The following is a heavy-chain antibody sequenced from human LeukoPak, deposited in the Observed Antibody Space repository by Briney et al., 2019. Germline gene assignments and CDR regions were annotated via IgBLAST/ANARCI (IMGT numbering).Heavy chain of an antibody. CDR3: AKEGKSYGSGSPIDY. V-gene: IGHV3-23*01. CDR1: GLTFSNYA. Sequence: PGGSLRLSCAASGLTFSNYAMSWVRQAPGKWLEWVSGISGSGGSTYYADAVKGRFTISRDNSKNTLYLQMNGLRAEDAAVYYCAKEGKSYGSGSPIDYWGQGSLVTVSS. CDR2: ISGSGGST. J-gene: IGHJ4*02. D-gene: IGHD3-10*01.